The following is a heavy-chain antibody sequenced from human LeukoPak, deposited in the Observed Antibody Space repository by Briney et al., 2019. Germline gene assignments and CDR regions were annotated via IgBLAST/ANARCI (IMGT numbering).Heavy chain of an antibody. CDR3: ARESRVGVENYYFDY. CDR1: GGSISSYY. CDR2: IYYSGST. V-gene: IGHV4-59*01. Sequence: SETLSLTCTVSGGSISSYYWSWIRQPPGKGLEWIGYIYYSGSTNYNPSLKSRVTISVDTSKNQFSLKLSSVTAADTAVYYCARESRVGVENYYFDYWGQGTLVTVSS. J-gene: IGHJ4*02. D-gene: IGHD3-3*01.